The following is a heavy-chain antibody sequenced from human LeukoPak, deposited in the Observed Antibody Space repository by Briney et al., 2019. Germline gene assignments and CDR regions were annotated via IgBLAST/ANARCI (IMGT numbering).Heavy chain of an antibody. J-gene: IGHJ3*02. CDR1: GGSINNYY. CDR3: ARVMYATPRQYSAFDI. V-gene: IGHV4-59*12. D-gene: IGHD2-8*01. Sequence: SETLSLTCTVSGGSINNYYWSWIRQPPGKGLEWIGYIYYSGSTNYNPSLKSRVTMSVDTSKNQFSLKLSSVTAADTAVYYCARVMYATPRQYSAFDIWGQGTMVTVSS. CDR2: IYYSGST.